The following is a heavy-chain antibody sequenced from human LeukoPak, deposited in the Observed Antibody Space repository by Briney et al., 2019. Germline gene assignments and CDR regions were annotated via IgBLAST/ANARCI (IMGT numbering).Heavy chain of an antibody. J-gene: IGHJ5*02. V-gene: IGHV1-46*01. D-gene: IGHD5-18*01. CDR2: INPSGGST. CDR1: GYTFTSYY. CDR3: ARALPHRRLMDTTMEQHWFDP. Sequence: GASVKVSCKASGYTFTSYYMHWVRQAPGQGLEWMGLINPSGGSTRYAQKLQGRVTMTRDMSTSTVYMELSSLRSEDTAVYYCARALPHRRLMDTTMEQHWFDPWGQGTLVTVSS.